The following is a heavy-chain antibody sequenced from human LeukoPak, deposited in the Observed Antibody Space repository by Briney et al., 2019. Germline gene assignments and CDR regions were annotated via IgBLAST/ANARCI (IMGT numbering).Heavy chain of an antibody. CDR3: ARDSTLWFGEGGRGYFDC. V-gene: IGHV1-18*01. CDR2: IGPYNGNT. CDR1: GYTFTSYD. D-gene: IGHD3-10*01. Sequence: GASVKVSCKASGYTFTSYDINWVRQAPGQGLEWMAWIGPYNGNTNSAQKLQGRVTMTTDTSTATAYLELRSLRSDDTAVYYCARDSTLWFGEGGRGYFDCWGQGTLVTVSS. J-gene: IGHJ4*02.